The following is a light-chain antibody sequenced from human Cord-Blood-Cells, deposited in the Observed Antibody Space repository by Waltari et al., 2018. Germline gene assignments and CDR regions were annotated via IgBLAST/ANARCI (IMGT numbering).Light chain of an antibody. CDR2: AAS. V-gene: IGKV1-39*01. CDR3: QQSYSTPPVT. J-gene: IGKJ4*01. CDR1: QSISSY. Sequence: DIQLTQSPSSLSASVGDRVPITCRASQSISSYLNWNQQKPGKAPKLLIYAASSLQSGVPSRFSGSGSGTDFTLTISSLQPEDFATYYCQQSYSTPPVTFGGGTKVEIK.